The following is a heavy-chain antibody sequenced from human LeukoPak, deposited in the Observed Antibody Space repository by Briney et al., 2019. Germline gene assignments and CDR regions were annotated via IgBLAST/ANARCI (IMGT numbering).Heavy chain of an antibody. V-gene: IGHV4-39*01. J-gene: IGHJ5*02. D-gene: IGHD2-2*02. CDR3: ARARRCSTNSCYTYFDP. Sequence: PSETLSLTCTVSGGSTGSSSFYWAWLRQPPGKGLEWIGSLYDSGSTFYNPSLKSRVTISVDTFNNQSSLKVNSVTAADTAVYYCARARRCSTNSCYTYFDPWGQGTLVTVSS. CDR2: LYDSGST. CDR1: GGSTGSSSFY.